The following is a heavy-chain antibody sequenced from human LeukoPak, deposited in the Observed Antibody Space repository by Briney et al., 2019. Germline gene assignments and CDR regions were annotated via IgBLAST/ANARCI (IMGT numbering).Heavy chain of an antibody. Sequence: SETLSLTCTVSGGSISSYYWSWIRQPPGKGLEWIGYTYYSGSTNYNPSLKSRVTISVDTSKNQFSLKLSSVTAADTAVYYCARGGYSYGYSYWGQGTLVTVSS. D-gene: IGHD5-18*01. J-gene: IGHJ4*02. CDR3: ARGGYSYGYSY. CDR1: GGSISSYY. V-gene: IGHV4-59*13. CDR2: TYYSGST.